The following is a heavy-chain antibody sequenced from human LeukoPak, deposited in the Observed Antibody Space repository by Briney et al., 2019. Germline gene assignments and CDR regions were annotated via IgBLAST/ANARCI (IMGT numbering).Heavy chain of an antibody. Sequence: ASVKVSCKASGYTFTSYGIIWVRQAPGQGLEWMGWISAYNGNTNYAQKLQGRVTMTTDTSTSTAYMELRSLRSDDTAVYYCARPAAGNDAFDIWGQGTMVTVSS. CDR2: ISAYNGNT. CDR1: GYTFTSYG. D-gene: IGHD2-2*01. J-gene: IGHJ3*02. CDR3: ARPAAGNDAFDI. V-gene: IGHV1-18*01.